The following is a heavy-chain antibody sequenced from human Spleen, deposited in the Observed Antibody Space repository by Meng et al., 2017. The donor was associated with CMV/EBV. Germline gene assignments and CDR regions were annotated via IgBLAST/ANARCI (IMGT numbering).Heavy chain of an antibody. CDR1: GASINYYF. CDR2: IYYTGAT. J-gene: IGHJ4*02. D-gene: IGHD3/OR15-3a*01. V-gene: IGHV4-59*01. CDR3: ARVDLDLFDY. Sequence: GSLRLSCTVSGASINYYFWTWIRQPPGKGLEWIGYIYYTGATNYNPSLKSRVTMSVDTSKNQFSLRLSSVTAADTAVYYCARVDLDLFDYWGQGTLVTVSS.